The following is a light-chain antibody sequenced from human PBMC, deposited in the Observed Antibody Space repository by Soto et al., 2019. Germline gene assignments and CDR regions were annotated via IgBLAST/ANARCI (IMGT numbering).Light chain of an antibody. CDR2: GAS. V-gene: IGKV3-20*01. J-gene: IGKJ2*01. CDR1: QSVSSSY. Sequence: EIVLTQSPGTLSLSPGERATLSCRASQSVSSSYLAWYQHKPGQAPRLLIYGASSRATGIPDRFSGSGSGTDLTLTISRLEPEDFAVYYCQQYGSSPHTFGQGTKREIK. CDR3: QQYGSSPHT.